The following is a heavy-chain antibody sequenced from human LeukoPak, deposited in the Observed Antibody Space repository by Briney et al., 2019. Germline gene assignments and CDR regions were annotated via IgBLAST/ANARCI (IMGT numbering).Heavy chain of an antibody. D-gene: IGHD6-19*01. V-gene: IGHV3-23*01. CDR3: AKGPLTEVAGTTWDF. CDR2: ISGSGGVT. CDR1: GFTFNTYA. Sequence: GGSLRLSCAASGFTFNTYAMSWVRQAPGKGLEWVSGISGSGGVTHYADSVKGRFSISRDNSKNTLYLQMSSLRAEDTAVYYCAKGPLTEVAGTTWDFWGQGTLVTVSS. J-gene: IGHJ4*02.